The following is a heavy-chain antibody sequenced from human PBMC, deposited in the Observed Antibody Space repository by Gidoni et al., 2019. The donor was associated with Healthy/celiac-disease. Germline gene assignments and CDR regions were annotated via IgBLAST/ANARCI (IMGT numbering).Heavy chain of an antibody. Sequence: QVQLQQWGAGLLKPSETLSLTCAVYGGSFRGYYWSWIRQPPGKGLEWIGEINHSGSTNYNPSLKSRVTISVDTSKNQFSLKLSSVTAADTAVYYCARALLYCSSTSCFNWFDPWGQGTLVTVSS. CDR1: GGSFRGYY. J-gene: IGHJ5*02. V-gene: IGHV4-34*01. CDR3: ARALLYCSSTSCFNWFDP. CDR2: INHSGST. D-gene: IGHD2-2*01.